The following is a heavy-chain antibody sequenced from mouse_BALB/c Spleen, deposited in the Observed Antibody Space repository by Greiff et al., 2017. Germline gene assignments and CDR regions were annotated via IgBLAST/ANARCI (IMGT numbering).Heavy chain of an antibody. V-gene: IGHV5-17*02. CDR3: ARSEYRYYFDY. D-gene: IGHD2-14*01. CDR2: ISSGSSTI. J-gene: IGHJ2*01. CDR1: GFTFSSFG. Sequence: EVNVVESGGGLVQPGGSRKLSCAASGFTFSSFGMHWVRQAPEKGLEWVAYISSGSSTIYYADTVKGRFTISRDNPKNTLFLQMTSLRSEDTAMYYCARSEYRYYFDYWGQGTTLTVSS.